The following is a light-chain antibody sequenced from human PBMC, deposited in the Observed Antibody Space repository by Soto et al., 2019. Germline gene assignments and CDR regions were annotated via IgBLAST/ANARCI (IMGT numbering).Light chain of an antibody. V-gene: IGKV3-20*01. CDR3: HQFGSSPLAFT. Sequence: ESMLTQSPGTLSLSPGERATLSCRVSQSVSTRYLAWYQQKPGQAPRLLIYGASIRAAGIPDRFSGSGSGTDFTLTISRLEAEDFAVYSCHQFGSSPLAFTFGQGTKLEI. CDR2: GAS. CDR1: QSVSTRY. J-gene: IGKJ2*01.